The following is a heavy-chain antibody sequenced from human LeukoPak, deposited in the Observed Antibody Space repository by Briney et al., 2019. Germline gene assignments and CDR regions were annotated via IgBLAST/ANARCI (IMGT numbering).Heavy chain of an antibody. V-gene: IGHV1-2*02. J-gene: IGHJ5*02. D-gene: IGHD6-13*01. CDR2: INPNSGGT. Sequence: ASVKVSCKASGYTFTGYYMHWVRQAPGRGLEWMGWINPNSGGTNYAQKFQGRVTMTRDTSIGTAYMELSRLRSDDTAVYNCARDGSSWSNWFDPWGQGTLVTVSS. CDR3: ARDGSSWSNWFDP. CDR1: GYTFTGYY.